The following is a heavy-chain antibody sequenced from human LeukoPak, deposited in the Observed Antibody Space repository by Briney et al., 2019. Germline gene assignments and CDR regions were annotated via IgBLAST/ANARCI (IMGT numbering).Heavy chain of an antibody. J-gene: IGHJ3*02. CDR1: GFAFSSYG. CDR2: IWYDGSNK. V-gene: IGHV3-33*01. D-gene: IGHD2-21*01. Sequence: GALRLSCAASGFAFSSYGMHWVRQAPGKGLEWVAVIWYDGSNKYYADSVKGRFTISRDNSKNTLYLQMNSLRAEDTAVYYCARVDSLDAFDIWGQGTMVTVSS. CDR3: ARVDSLDAFDI.